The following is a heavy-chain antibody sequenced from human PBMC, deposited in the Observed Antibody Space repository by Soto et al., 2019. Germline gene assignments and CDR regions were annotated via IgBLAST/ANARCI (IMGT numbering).Heavy chain of an antibody. CDR2: ISSSSSYI. V-gene: IGHV3-21*01. D-gene: IGHD3-10*01. J-gene: IGHJ4*02. CDR1: GFTFSGYT. Sequence: GGSLRLSCAASGFTFSGYTMHWVRQAPGKGLEWVSSISSSSSYISYVDSVEGRFTISRDNAKNSLYLQMNRLRAEDTAVYYCARVELWFGELGLNDYWGQGTLVTVSS. CDR3: ARVELWFGELGLNDY.